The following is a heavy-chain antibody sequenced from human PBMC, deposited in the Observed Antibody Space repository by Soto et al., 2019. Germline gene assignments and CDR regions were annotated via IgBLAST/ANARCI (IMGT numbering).Heavy chain of an antibody. D-gene: IGHD6-19*01. V-gene: IGHV3-30-3*01. CDR2: IRYEVNKT. CDR3: ARTTAVAGTPEFDY. CDR1: GFTFSDYY. Sequence: PGGSLRLSCAASGFTFSDYYMIWIRQAPGKGLEWMAVIRYEVNKTHYADSMKGRFTISRDNSKSTLYLQMNSLRAEDTAVYYCARTTAVAGTPEFDYWGQGTLVTVSS. J-gene: IGHJ4*02.